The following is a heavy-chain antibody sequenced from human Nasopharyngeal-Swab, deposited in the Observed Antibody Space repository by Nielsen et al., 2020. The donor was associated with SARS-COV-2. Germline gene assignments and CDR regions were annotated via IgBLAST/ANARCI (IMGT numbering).Heavy chain of an antibody. CDR2: INGDGSST. D-gene: IGHD4-11*01. V-gene: IGHV3-74*01. CDR1: GFTFSSYW. CDR3: ARGGLYSNYLFDY. Sequence: GVLKISCAASGFTFSSYWMHWVRQAPGKGLVWVSRINGDGSSTTYADSVRGRFTISSDNAKNMLYLQLNSLRAGDTAVYYCARGGLYSNYLFDYWGQGTLVTVSS. J-gene: IGHJ4*02.